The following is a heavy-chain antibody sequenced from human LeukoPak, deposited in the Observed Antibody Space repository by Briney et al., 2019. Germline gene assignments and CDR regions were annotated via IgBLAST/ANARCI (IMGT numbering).Heavy chain of an antibody. CDR3: AKQGYTTSWLYFDY. D-gene: IGHD6-13*01. V-gene: IGHV3-23*01. CDR2: IGGSDGRT. J-gene: IGHJ4*02. Sequence: PGGSLRLSCAASGFTFSSYAMSWVRQAPGKGLEWVSVIGGSDGRTYYADSVKGRFTVSRDNSKNTVYLQLNNLRAEDTAVYYCAKQGYTTSWLYFDYWGQGTLVTVSS. CDR1: GFTFSSYA.